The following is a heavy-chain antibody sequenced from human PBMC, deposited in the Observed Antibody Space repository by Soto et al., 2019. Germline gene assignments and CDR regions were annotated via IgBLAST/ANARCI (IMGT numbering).Heavy chain of an antibody. CDR2: ISYDGSNK. D-gene: IGHD3-22*01. J-gene: IGHJ3*02. CDR3: ARGMIVVARTDAFAI. Sequence: QVQLVESGGGVVQPGRSLRLSCAASGFSFSSYAMHWVRQAPGKGLEWVAVISYDGSNKYYADSVKGRFTISRDNSKNTLYLQMNTLRAEDTAVYYCARGMIVVARTDAFAIWGQGTMVTVSS. CDR1: GFSFSSYA. V-gene: IGHV3-30-3*01.